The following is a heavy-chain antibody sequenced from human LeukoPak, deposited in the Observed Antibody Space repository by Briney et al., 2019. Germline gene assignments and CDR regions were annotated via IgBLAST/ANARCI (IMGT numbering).Heavy chain of an antibody. V-gene: IGHV1-69*04. CDR1: GGTFSSYA. CDR3: ARPGGYCSSTSCYYYDMDV. CDR2: IIPILGIA. D-gene: IGHD2-2*03. J-gene: IGHJ6*02. Sequence: SVKVSCKASGGTFSSYAISWVRQAPGQGLEWMGRIIPILGIANYAQKFQGRVTITADKSTSTAYMELSSLRSEDTAVYYCARPGGYCSSTSCYYYDMDVWGQGTTVTVSS.